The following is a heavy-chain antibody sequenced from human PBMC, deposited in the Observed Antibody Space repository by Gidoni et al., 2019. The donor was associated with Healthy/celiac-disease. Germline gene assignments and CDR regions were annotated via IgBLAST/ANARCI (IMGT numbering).Heavy chain of an antibody. CDR2: INPNSGGT. J-gene: IGHJ4*02. D-gene: IGHD1-26*01. CDR3: ARDSRKTGATGY. CDR1: GDPFTGYY. V-gene: IGHV1-2*02. Sequence: QTQPVQSGAEVQTPGASVQGSCKASGDPFTGYYMHWVRQGPGQGLEWMGWINPNSGGTNYAQKFQGRVTMTRDTSISTAYMELSRLRSDDTAVYYCARDSRKTGATGYWGQGTLVTVSA.